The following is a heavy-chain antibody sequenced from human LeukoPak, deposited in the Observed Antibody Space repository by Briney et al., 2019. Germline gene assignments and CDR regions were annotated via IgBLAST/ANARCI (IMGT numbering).Heavy chain of an antibody. CDR2: ISSSGSTI. CDR1: GFTFSSYE. Sequence: PGGSLRLSCAASGFTFSSYEMNWVRQAPGKGLEWVSYISSSGSTIYYADSVKGRFTISRDNAKNSLYLQMNSLRAEDTAVYYCATYSSGWYEAFDYWGQGTLATVSS. D-gene: IGHD6-19*01. V-gene: IGHV3-48*03. J-gene: IGHJ4*01. CDR3: ATYSSGWYEAFDY.